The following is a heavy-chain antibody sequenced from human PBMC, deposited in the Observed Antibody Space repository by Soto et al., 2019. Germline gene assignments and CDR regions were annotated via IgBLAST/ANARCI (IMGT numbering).Heavy chain of an antibody. V-gene: IGHV4-31*03. CDR1: GGSISSGGYY. Sequence: SETLSLTCTVSGGSISSGGYYWSWIRQHPGKGLEWIGYIYYSGSTYYNPSLKSRVTISVDTSKNQFSLKLSSVTAADTAVYYCAREGMGDWFDPWGQGTLVTVSS. CDR3: AREGMGDWFDP. CDR2: IYYSGST. J-gene: IGHJ5*02. D-gene: IGHD3-10*01.